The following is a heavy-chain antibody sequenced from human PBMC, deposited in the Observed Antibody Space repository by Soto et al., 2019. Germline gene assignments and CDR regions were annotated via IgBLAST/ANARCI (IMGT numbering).Heavy chain of an antibody. CDR2: IHYRGST. D-gene: IGHD5-12*01. V-gene: IGHV4-39*01. CDR1: GGSISSSSYF. CDR3: ARGIGYYFDS. J-gene: IGHJ4*02. Sequence: SETLSLTCTVSGGSISSSSYFWGWIRQPPGKGLEWIGNIHYRGSTYNNASLKSRVTISVDMSKNQFSLKLSSVTAADSAVYSCARGIGYYFDSWGQGTLVTVSS.